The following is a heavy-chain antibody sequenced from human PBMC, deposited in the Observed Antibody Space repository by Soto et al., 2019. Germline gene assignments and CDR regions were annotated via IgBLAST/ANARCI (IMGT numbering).Heavy chain of an antibody. J-gene: IGHJ3*02. CDR2: INPSGGST. CDR3: ARDHYADTVLLDAFDI. CDR1: GGTFSSYA. V-gene: IGHV1-46*01. Sequence: GASVKVSCKASGGTFSSYAISWVGQAPGQGLEWMGIINPSGGSTSYAQKFQGRVTMTRDTSTSTVYMELSSLRSEDTAVYYCARDHYADTVLLDAFDIWGQGTMVTVSS. D-gene: IGHD3-16*01.